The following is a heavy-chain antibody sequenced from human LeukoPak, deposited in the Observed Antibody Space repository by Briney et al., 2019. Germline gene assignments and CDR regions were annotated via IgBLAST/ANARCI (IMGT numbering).Heavy chain of an antibody. V-gene: IGHV5-51*01. CDR1: GYSFTTYW. D-gene: IGHD6-13*01. CDR2: VYPDDSDT. J-gene: IGHJ4*02. CDR3: ARAAYSTSWSTYFGY. Sequence: GESLKISCKGSGYSFTTYWIGLVRQMPEKALEWMGIVYPDDSDTRYSPSFQGQVSFSVDKSINTAYLQWSSLRASDTAMYYCARAAYSTSWSTYFGYWGQGTLVTVSS.